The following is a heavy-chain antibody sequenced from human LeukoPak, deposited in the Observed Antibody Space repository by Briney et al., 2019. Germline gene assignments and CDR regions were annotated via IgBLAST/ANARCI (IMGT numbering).Heavy chain of an antibody. CDR2: ISSSGSTI. CDR3: ARDVGGGDTFDY. D-gene: IGHD2-21*02. CDR1: GFTFSSYG. V-gene: IGHV3-48*01. J-gene: IGHJ4*02. Sequence: GGTLRLSCAASGFTFSSYGMSWVRQAPGKGLEWVSYISSSGSTIYYADSVKGRFTISRDNSKNTLFLQMNSLRAEDTAVYFCARDVGGGDTFDYWGQGTLVTVSS.